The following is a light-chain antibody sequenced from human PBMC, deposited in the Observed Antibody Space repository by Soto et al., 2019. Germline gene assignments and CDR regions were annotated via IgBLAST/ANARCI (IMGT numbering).Light chain of an antibody. CDR2: EVS. CDR1: SSDVGAYNY. V-gene: IGLV2-14*01. Sequence: QSVLTQPASVSGSPGQSVAISCTGTSSDVGAYNYISWYQQHPGKAPKLLLSEVSNRPSGVSDRFSGSKSGNTASLTISGLQAEDEADYYCSSLTTRFTYVFGTGPKGTVL. CDR3: SSLTTRFTYV. J-gene: IGLJ1*01.